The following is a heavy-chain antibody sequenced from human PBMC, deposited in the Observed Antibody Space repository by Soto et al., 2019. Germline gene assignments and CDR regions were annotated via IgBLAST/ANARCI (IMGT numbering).Heavy chain of an antibody. V-gene: IGHV2-5*01. J-gene: IGHJ4*02. D-gene: IGHD2-15*01. CDR3: THRLVGSGQGY. CDR2: IHWNDDN. Sequence: QITLEETGPTLVKPTQTLTLTCTFSGFSLTTGRVGVGWIRQPPGKAMEWLAVIHWNDDNHYSPSLKSRLTITKDPSKNKVVITLTNMDPVDTATYYCTHRLVGSGQGYWGQGTLVTVSS. CDR1: GFSLTTGRVG.